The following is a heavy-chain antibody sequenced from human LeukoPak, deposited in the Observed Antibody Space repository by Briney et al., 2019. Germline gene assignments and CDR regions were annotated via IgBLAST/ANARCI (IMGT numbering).Heavy chain of an antibody. CDR1: GYTFTSYG. CDR2: ISAYNGNT. J-gene: IGHJ3*02. Sequence: ASVKVSCKASGYTFTSYGISWVRQAPGQGLEWMGWISAYNGNTNYAQKLQGRVTMTTDTSTSTAYMGLRSLRSDDTAVYYCARDGGSYYYDSRAFDIWGQGTMVTVSS. D-gene: IGHD3-22*01. CDR3: ARDGGSYYYDSRAFDI. V-gene: IGHV1-18*01.